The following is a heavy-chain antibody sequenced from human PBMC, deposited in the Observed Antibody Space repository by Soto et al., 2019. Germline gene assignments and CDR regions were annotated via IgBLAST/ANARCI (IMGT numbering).Heavy chain of an antibody. CDR2: IYTSGNT. J-gene: IGHJ4*02. Sequence: SETLSLTCNVSGASISDYYWSGIRQPPGKGLEWIGYIYTSGNTNYNPSLKRRVTISVDTSKNQFSLKLRSVTAADTAVYYCASHVGSGYSDYWGQGTLVTVSS. CDR1: GASISDYY. V-gene: IGHV4-59*13. D-gene: IGHD1-26*01. CDR3: ASHVGSGYSDY.